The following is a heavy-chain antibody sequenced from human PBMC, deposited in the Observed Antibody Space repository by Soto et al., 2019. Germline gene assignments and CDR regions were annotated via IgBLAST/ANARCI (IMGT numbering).Heavy chain of an antibody. J-gene: IGHJ4*02. D-gene: IGHD1-1*01. CDR1: GFTFPSSA. CDR3: AADDMTTFI. CDR2: IVVGSGNT. V-gene: IGHV1-58*01. Sequence: SVKVSCKASGFTFPSSAVQWVRQARGQRLEWIGWIVVGSGNTNSAQKFQERVTFTRDMSTSTVYVELSSLKFEDTAVYYCAADDMTTFIWGQGTLVTVSS.